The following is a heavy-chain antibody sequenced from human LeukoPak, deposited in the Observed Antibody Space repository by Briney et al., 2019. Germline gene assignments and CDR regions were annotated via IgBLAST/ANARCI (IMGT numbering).Heavy chain of an antibody. D-gene: IGHD6-13*01. CDR2: IYYSGST. V-gene: IGHV4-39*07. J-gene: IGHJ2*01. CDR3: ARETGYSSSPHL. Sequence: SETLSLTCTVSGGSISSSSYYWGWIRQPPGKGLEWIGSIYYSGSTYYNPSLKSRVTISVDTSKNQFSLKLSSVTAADTAVYYCARETGYSSSPHLWGRGTLVTVSS. CDR1: GGSISSSSYY.